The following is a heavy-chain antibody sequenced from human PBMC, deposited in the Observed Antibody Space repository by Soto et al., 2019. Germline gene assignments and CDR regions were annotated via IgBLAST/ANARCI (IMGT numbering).Heavy chain of an antibody. CDR2: IDPSDSYT. Sequence: GESLKISCKGSGYSFTSYWISWVRQMPGKGLEWMGRIDPSDSYTNYSPSFQGHVTISADKSISTAYLQWSSLKASDTAMYYCARQLTESRYIAVAGTVGMDVWGQGTTVTVSS. D-gene: IGHD6-19*01. CDR1: GYSFTSYW. J-gene: IGHJ6*02. CDR3: ARQLTESRYIAVAGTVGMDV. V-gene: IGHV5-10-1*01.